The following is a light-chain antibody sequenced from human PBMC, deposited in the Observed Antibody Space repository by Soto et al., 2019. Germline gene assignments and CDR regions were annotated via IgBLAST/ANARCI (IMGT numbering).Light chain of an antibody. CDR3: QQFGTSPRT. Sequence: PGERATLSCRASQSVSSSYLSWYQQKPGQAPRLLISGASSRATGIPDRFSASGAGTDFTLTISRLEPEDFAVYYCQQFGTSPRTFGQGTKVDIK. V-gene: IGKV3-20*01. J-gene: IGKJ1*01. CDR2: GAS. CDR1: QSVSSSY.